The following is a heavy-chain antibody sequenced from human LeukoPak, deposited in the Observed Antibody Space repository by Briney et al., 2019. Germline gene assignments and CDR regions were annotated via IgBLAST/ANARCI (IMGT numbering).Heavy chain of an antibody. CDR3: ARGDSGYDSDY. Sequence: HEASVKVSCKASGYTFTTYGIYWVRQAPGQGLEWMGWISAYSGNTNYAQKLQGRVTMTTDTSTSTAYMELRSLRSDDTAVYYCARGDSGYDSDYWGQGTLVTVSS. D-gene: IGHD5-12*01. CDR2: ISAYSGNT. CDR1: GYTFTTYG. V-gene: IGHV1-18*01. J-gene: IGHJ4*02.